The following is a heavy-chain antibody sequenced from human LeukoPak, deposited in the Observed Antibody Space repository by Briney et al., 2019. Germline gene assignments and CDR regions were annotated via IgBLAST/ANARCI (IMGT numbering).Heavy chain of an antibody. CDR2: IRYVGSNE. Sequence: GGSLRLSCAASGFTFINYGMHWVRQAPGKGLEWVAFIRYVGSNEYYADSVKGRFTISRDSSKNTLYLQMNSLRAEDTAVYYCAKDDCSSTSCYYFDYWGQGALVTVSS. J-gene: IGHJ4*02. CDR3: AKDDCSSTSCYYFDY. CDR1: GFTFINYG. D-gene: IGHD2-2*01. V-gene: IGHV3-30*02.